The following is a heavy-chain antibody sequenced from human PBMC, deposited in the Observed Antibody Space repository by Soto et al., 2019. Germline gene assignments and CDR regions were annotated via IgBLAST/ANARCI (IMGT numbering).Heavy chain of an antibody. Sequence: ASVKVSCKASGYTFTSYDINWVRQATGQGLEWMGWMNPNSGNTGYAQKFQGRVTMTRNTSISTAYMELSSLRSEDTAVYYCARRGPSYGSGRHYYYGMDVWGQGTTVTVSS. CDR2: MNPNSGNT. J-gene: IGHJ6*02. D-gene: IGHD3-10*01. V-gene: IGHV1-8*01. CDR1: GYTFTSYD. CDR3: ARRGPSYGSGRHYYYGMDV.